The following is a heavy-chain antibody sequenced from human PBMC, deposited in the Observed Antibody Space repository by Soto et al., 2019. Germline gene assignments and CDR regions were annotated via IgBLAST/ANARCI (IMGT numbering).Heavy chain of an antibody. D-gene: IGHD2-2*01. V-gene: IGHV1-18*01. CDR3: ARAQVVPAATRGWFDP. Sequence: ASVKVSCKASGYTFTSCGISWVRQAPGQGLEWMGWISAYNGNTNYAQKLQGRVTMTTDTSTSTAYMELRSLRSDDTAVYYCARAQVVPAATRGWFDPWGQGTLVTVSS. CDR1: GYTFTSCG. J-gene: IGHJ5*02. CDR2: ISAYNGNT.